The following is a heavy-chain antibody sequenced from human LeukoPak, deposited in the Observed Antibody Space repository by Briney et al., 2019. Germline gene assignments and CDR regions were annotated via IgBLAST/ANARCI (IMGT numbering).Heavy chain of an antibody. CDR3: ARAHNWKYGSFDF. CDR2: ITNSGENT. V-gene: IGHV3-21*01. CDR1: GFSFPYG. Sequence: GGSLRLSCEASGFSFPYGMSWVRQAPGKGLEWVSGITNSGENTYYADSVKGRFTISRDNAKNSLYLQMNSLRAEDTAVYYCARAHNWKYGSFDFWGQGTLVTVSS. D-gene: IGHD1-7*01. J-gene: IGHJ4*02.